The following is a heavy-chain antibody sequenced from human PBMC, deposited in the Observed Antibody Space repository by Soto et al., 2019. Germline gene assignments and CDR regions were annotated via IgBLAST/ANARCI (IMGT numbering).Heavy chain of an antibody. V-gene: IGHV4-61*01. Sequence: SETLSLTCTVSGGSVSSGTYYWSWIRQPPGKGLGWIGYIYYSGSTNYNPSLKSRVTVSTDTSKNQFSLKLSSVIAADTAVYYCARTYSYYANFDNWGQGTLVTVSS. D-gene: IGHD4-4*01. CDR2: IYYSGST. CDR3: ARTYSYYANFDN. CDR1: GGSVSSGTYY. J-gene: IGHJ4*02.